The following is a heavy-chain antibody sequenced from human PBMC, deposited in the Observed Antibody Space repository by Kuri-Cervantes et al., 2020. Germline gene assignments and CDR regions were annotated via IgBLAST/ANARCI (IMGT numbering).Heavy chain of an antibody. J-gene: IGHJ4*02. V-gene: IGHV3-30*01. CDR1: GFTFSSYA. CDR2: ISYDGSNK. Sequence: SCAASGFTFSSYAMHWVRQAPGKGLEWVAVISYDGSNKYYADSVKGRFTISRDNSKNTLYLQMNSLRAEDTAVYYCARDMTAVTTSYFDYWGQGTLVTVSS. D-gene: IGHD4-17*01. CDR3: ARDMTAVTTSYFDY.